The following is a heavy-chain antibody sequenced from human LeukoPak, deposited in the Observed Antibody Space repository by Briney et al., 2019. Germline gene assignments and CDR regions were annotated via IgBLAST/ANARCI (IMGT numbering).Heavy chain of an antibody. Sequence: SGGSLRISCAASGFYFTDYAMSWARQAPGKGLEWLSAVSGNGDTKDYVDSVKGRFTISRDNSRNTVHLQIDNLRTEDTAVYYCARGSTSTAPGWVYWGQGTPVTVSS. V-gene: IGHV3-23*01. CDR1: GFYFTDYA. CDR3: ARGSTSTAPGWVY. J-gene: IGHJ4*01. D-gene: IGHD2-21*02. CDR2: VSGNGDTK.